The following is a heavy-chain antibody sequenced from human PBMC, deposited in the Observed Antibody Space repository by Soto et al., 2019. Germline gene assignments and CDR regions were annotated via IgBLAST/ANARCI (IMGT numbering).Heavy chain of an antibody. J-gene: IGHJ4*02. CDR3: ARDIAAAGTGIPDY. CDR1: GFTFSSYG. Sequence: QVQLVESGGGVVQPGRSLRLSCAASGFTFSSYGMHWVRQAPGKGLEWVAVIWYDGSNKYYADSVKGRFTISRDNSKNTLYLQMNSLRAEDTAVYYCARDIAAAGTGIPDYWGQGTLVTVSS. D-gene: IGHD6-13*01. V-gene: IGHV3-33*01. CDR2: IWYDGSNK.